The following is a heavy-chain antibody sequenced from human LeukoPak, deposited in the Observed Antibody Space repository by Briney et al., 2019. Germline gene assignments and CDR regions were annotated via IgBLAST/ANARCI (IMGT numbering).Heavy chain of an antibody. Sequence: PSETLSLTCVVYGGSFSAYYWSWIRQPPGKGLEWIGEIYHSGSTDYNPSLKSRVTISVDTSKNQFSLKLISVTAADTAVYYCARPLVPAATTGFDYWGQGTLVTVSS. CDR1: GGSFSAYY. V-gene: IGHV4-34*01. CDR2: IYHSGST. J-gene: IGHJ4*02. D-gene: IGHD2-2*01. CDR3: ARPLVPAATTGFDY.